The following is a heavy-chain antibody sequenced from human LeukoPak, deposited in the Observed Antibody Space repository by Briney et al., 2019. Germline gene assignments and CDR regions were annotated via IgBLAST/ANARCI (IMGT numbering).Heavy chain of an antibody. CDR1: GGTFSSYA. CDR2: IIPILGIA. CDR3: ARESLAGSFFYFDY. Sequence: SVKVSCKASGGTFSSYAISWVRQAPGQGLEWMGRIIPILGIANYAQKFQGRVTITADKSTSTAYMELSSLRSEDTAVYYCARESLAGSFFYFDYWGQRTLVTVSS. J-gene: IGHJ4*02. V-gene: IGHV1-69*04. D-gene: IGHD3-10*01.